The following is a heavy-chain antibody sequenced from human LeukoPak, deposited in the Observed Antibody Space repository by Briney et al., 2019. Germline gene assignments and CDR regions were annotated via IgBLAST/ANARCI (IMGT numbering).Heavy chain of an antibody. CDR3: ARGIISGTSYRYYYAMDV. CDR2: INPNSGGT. Sequence: ASVKVSCKASGYTFTAYYMHWVRQAPGQGLEWMGWINPNSGGTHYAQKFQGRVTVTRDTSISTADMRLSRLTSDDTAMYYCARGIISGTSYRYYYAMDVWGQGTTVTVSS. CDR1: GYTFTAYY. J-gene: IGHJ6*02. D-gene: IGHD1-26*01. V-gene: IGHV1-2*02.